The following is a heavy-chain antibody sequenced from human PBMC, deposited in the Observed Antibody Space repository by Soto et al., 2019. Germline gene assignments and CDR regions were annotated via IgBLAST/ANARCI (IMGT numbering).Heavy chain of an antibody. CDR1: GGTFSSYA. J-gene: IGHJ4*02. CDR3: ARYRGDGYKRRRAFGY. CDR2: IIPIFGTA. Sequence: QVQMVQSGAEVKKPGSSVKVSCKASGGTFSSYAISWVRQAPGQGLEWMGGIIPIFGTANYAYKLQGRVTITAYESTSTAYMKLSSLRSEDTALYYCARYRGDGYKRRRAFGYWGQGTLVTVSS. V-gene: IGHV1-69*12. D-gene: IGHD5-12*01.